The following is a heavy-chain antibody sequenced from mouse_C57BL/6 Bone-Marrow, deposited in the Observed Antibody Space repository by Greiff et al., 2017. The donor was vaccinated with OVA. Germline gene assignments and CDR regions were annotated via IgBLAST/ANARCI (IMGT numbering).Heavy chain of an antibody. D-gene: IGHD2-9*01. J-gene: IGHJ3*01. Sequence: VQGVESGPGLVKPSQSLFLTCSITGFPITSGYYWLWIRPPPGKPLEWMGYITHSGETFYNPSLQSPISITRETSKNHFFLQLNAVTTEDTAMYYCAVNRRSYYAYYWVADWGQGALVTVSA. V-gene: IGHV12-3*01. CDR1: GFPITSGYY. CDR3: AVNRRSYYAYYWVAD. CDR2: ITHSGET.